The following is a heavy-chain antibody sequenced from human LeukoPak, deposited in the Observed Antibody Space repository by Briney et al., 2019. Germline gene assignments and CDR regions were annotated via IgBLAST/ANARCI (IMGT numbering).Heavy chain of an antibody. J-gene: IGHJ4*02. CDR1: GFTFSSYS. V-gene: IGHV3-21*01. CDR3: ARDSKGGQGSSWYYFDY. CDR2: ISSSSSYI. D-gene: IGHD6-13*01. Sequence: PGGSLRLSRAASGFTFSSYSMNWVRQAPGKGLEWVSSISSSSSYIYYADSMKGRFTISRDNAKNSLYLQMNSLRAEDTAVYYCARDSKGGQGSSWYYFDYWGQGTLVTVSS.